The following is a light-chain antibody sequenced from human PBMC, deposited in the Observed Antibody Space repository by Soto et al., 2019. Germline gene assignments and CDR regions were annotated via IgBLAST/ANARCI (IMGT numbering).Light chain of an antibody. CDR3: SSYTTSSTYD. CDR1: SSDVGGYNY. J-gene: IGLJ1*01. CDR2: EVT. V-gene: IGLV2-8*01. Sequence: QSVLTQPPSASGSPGQSVTISCTGTSSDVGGYNYVSWYQQHPGTAPKLMIYEVTKRPSGVPDRCSESKPRDTASLTFSALQVEDEADNSTSSYTTSSTYDFGTGTKLTVL.